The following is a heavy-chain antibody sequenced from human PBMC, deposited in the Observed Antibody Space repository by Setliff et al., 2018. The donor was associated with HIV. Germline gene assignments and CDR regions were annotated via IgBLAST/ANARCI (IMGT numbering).Heavy chain of an antibody. CDR1: GGTFGSYA. V-gene: IGHV1-69*05. CDR2: SIPMFGTV. Sequence: SVKVSCKASGGTFGSYAISWVRQAPGQGLEWLGGSIPMFGTVSYAQKFQGRVTITTDESTSTAYMDLSSLRYEDTAIYYCARGEVIIDSYYYMNAWGKGTTVTVSS. J-gene: IGHJ6*03. CDR3: ARGEVIIDSYYYMNA.